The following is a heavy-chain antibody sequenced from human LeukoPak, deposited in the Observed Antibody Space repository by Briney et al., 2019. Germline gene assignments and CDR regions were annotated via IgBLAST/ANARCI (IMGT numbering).Heavy chain of an antibody. CDR3: AKASTRDTGYYFDS. J-gene: IGHJ4*02. CDR2: ISSTGNSV. D-gene: IGHD3-9*01. Sequence: GGSLRLSCAASGFTFSSYEMNWVRQAPGKGLEWVSYISSTGNSVYYADSVKGRLTISRDNSKNTLYLQMNSLRAEDTARYYCAKASTRDTGYYFDSWGQGTLVSVSS. V-gene: IGHV3-48*03. CDR1: GFTFSSYE.